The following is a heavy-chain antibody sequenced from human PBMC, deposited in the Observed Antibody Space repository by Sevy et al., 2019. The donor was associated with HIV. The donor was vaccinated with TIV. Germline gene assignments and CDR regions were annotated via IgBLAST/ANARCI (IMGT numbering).Heavy chain of an antibody. CDR2: IYSGGTT. V-gene: IGHV3-66*01. CDR3: ARESSSTWQAGYYGMAV. CDR1: GFTVSSDY. D-gene: IGHD6-13*01. J-gene: IGHJ6*02. Sequence: GGSLILSCAASGFTVSSDYMTWVRQAPGKGLEWVSVIYSGGTTYYADSVKGRFTISRDNSKNTVYLQMNSLRAEDTAVYYCARESSSTWQAGYYGMAVWGQGTTVTVSS.